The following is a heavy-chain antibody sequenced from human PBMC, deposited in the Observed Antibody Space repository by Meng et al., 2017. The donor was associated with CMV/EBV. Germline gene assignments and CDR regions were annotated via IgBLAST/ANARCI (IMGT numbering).Heavy chain of an antibody. CDR1: GFTFSSYA. D-gene: IGHD5-18*01. Sequence: GESLKISCAASGFTFSSYAMHWVRQAPGKGLEWVAVISYDGSNKYYADSVKGRFTISRDNSKNTLYLQMNSLRAEDTAVYYCARAYGDVPAARYSYGSSLYYYYGMDVWGQGTTVTVSS. CDR3: ARAYGDVPAARYSYGSSLYYYYGMDV. CDR2: ISYDGSNK. J-gene: IGHJ6*02. V-gene: IGHV3-30*04.